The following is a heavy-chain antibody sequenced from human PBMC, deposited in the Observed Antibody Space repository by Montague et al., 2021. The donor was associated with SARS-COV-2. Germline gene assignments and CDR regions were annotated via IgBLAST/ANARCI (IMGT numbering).Heavy chain of an antibody. Sequence: TLSLTCTVSGGSISSGGYYWSWIRQHPGKGLEWIGYIYYSGSTYYNPSLKSRVTISVDTSKNQFSLKLSSVTAADTAVYYCALNYFRVRFWYGMDVWGQGTTVTVSS. CDR1: GGSISSGGYY. J-gene: IGHJ6*02. CDR2: IYYSGST. V-gene: IGHV4-31*03. CDR3: ALNYFRVRFWYGMDV. D-gene: IGHD3-3*01.